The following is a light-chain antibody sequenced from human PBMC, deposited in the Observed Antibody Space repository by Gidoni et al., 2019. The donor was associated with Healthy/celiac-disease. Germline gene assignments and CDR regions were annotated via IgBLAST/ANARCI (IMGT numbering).Light chain of an antibody. CDR1: SSDVGGYNY. CDR2: DVS. J-gene: IGLJ2*01. CDR3: SSYTSSSTLVV. V-gene: IGLV2-14*01. Sequence: QSAPTPPAPLSGSPGQAITISCTGTSSDVGGYNYVSWYQQHPGKAPKLMIYDVSNRPSGVSNRFSGSKSGNTASLTISGLQAEDEADYYCSSYTSSSTLVVFGGGTKLTVL.